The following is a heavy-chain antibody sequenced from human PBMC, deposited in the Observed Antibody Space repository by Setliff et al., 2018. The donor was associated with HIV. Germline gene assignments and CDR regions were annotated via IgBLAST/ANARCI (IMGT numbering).Heavy chain of an antibody. V-gene: IGHV4-38-2*01. Sequence: SETLSLTCRVSGYFINIGHYCGWLRQSPGKGREWIGTIYHSGGPYYNPSLKSRVTISVDTSKNQFSLELSSVTAADTAVYYCASRVYYYDESRILREEGFVPGGQGTLVTVSA. CDR2: IYHSGGP. D-gene: IGHD3-22*01. J-gene: IGHJ5*02. CDR1: GYFINIGHY. CDR3: ASRVYYYDESRILREEGFVP.